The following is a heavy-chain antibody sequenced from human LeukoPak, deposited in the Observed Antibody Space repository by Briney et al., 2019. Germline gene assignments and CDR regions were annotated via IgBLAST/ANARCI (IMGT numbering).Heavy chain of an antibody. Sequence: PGGSLRLSCAASGFTFSSYAMSWVRQAPGKGLEWVSAISGSGGSTYYADSVKGRFTIPRDNSKNTLYLQMNSLRAEDTAVYYCASAGIQLWSYYMDVWGKGTTLTVSS. CDR1: GFTFSSYA. CDR3: ASAGIQLWSYYMDV. V-gene: IGHV3-23*01. D-gene: IGHD5-18*01. CDR2: ISGSGGST. J-gene: IGHJ6*03.